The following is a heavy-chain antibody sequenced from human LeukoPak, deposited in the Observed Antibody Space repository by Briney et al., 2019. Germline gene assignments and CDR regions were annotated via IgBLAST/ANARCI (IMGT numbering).Heavy chain of an antibody. V-gene: IGHV3-48*02. CDR2: ISSSSNTI. J-gene: IGHJ4*02. D-gene: IGHD5-24*01. CDR1: GFTFSTYS. Sequence: GGSLRLSCAASGFTFSTYSMNWVRQAPGKGLEWISYISSSSNTIYYADSVKGRFAISRDNAKNSLSLQMNSLRDEDTAVYYCARASFQRWLQLGGDWGQGTRVTVSS. CDR3: ARASFQRWLQLGGD.